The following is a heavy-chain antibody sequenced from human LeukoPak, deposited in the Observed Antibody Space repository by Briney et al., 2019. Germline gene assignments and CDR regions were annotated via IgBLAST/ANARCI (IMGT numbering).Heavy chain of an antibody. CDR1: GFTFSSYA. D-gene: IGHD2-21*02. Sequence: PGGSLSLSCAASGFTFSSYAMSWGRQAPGKGLQGGSAISGRFIGTFYAASVKGRVTISRDTSKNKLYLQMNSLRAEDTAVYYCAKDGVAYCGGDCRRQFYYYMDVWGKGTTVTVSS. V-gene: IGHV3-23*01. CDR2: ISGRFIGT. CDR3: AKDGVAYCGGDCRRQFYYYMDV. J-gene: IGHJ6*03.